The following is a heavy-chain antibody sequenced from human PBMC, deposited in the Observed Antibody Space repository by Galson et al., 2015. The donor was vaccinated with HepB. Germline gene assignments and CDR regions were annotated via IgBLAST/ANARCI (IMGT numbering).Heavy chain of an antibody. D-gene: IGHD6-19*01. V-gene: IGHV1-69*13. J-gene: IGHJ6*02. Sequence: SVKVSCKASGGTFSSYAISWVRQAPGQGLEWMGGIIPIFGTANYAQKFQGRVTITADESTSTAYMELSSLRSEDTAVYYCARFAVAGTEGYYYYYGMDVWGQGTTVTVSS. CDR1: GGTFSSYA. CDR3: ARFAVAGTEGYYYYYGMDV. CDR2: IIPIFGTA.